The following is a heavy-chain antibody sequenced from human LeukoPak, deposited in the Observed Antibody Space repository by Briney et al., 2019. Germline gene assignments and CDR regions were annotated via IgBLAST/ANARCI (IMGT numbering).Heavy chain of an antibody. D-gene: IGHD5-18*01. V-gene: IGHV3-20*04. Sequence: GGSLRLSCAASGFTFDDYGMSWVRQAPGKGLEWVSGINWNGGSTSYADSVKGRFTISRDNSKNTLYLQMNSLRAEDTAVYYCARSSGYSYGPGGDAFDIWGQGTMVTVSS. CDR1: GFTFDDYG. CDR2: INWNGGST. J-gene: IGHJ3*02. CDR3: ARSSGYSYGPGGDAFDI.